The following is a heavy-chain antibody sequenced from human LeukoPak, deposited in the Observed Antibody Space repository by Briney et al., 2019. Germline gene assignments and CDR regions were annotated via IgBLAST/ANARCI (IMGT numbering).Heavy chain of an antibody. CDR3: ARGTMASDF. CDR1: GFTFSDYY. D-gene: IGHD3-10*01. J-gene: IGHJ4*02. Sequence: GGSLRLSCAASGFTFSDYYMTWIRQTPGKGLEWVSYISISGTTTFYVDSVKGRFTISRDNTKSSLYLQMNSLRAEDTAMYYCARGTMASDFWGQGTLVTVSS. CDR2: ISISGTTT. V-gene: IGHV3-11*01.